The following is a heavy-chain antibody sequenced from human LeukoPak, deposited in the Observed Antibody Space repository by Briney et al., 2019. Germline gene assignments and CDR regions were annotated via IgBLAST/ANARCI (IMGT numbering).Heavy chain of an antibody. Sequence: GGSLRLSCAASGFTFSSYWMHWVRHAPGKGLVWVSRINSDGSSTSYADSVKGRFTISRDNSKNTLYLQMNSLRAEDTAVYYCAKDRGGYYYGSGPTYFDYWGQGTLVTVSS. CDR1: GFTFSSYW. V-gene: IGHV3-74*01. J-gene: IGHJ4*02. D-gene: IGHD3-10*01. CDR3: AKDRGGYYYGSGPTYFDY. CDR2: INSDGSST.